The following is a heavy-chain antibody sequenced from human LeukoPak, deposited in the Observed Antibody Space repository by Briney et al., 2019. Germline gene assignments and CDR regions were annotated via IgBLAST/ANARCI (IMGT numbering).Heavy chain of an antibody. J-gene: IGHJ4*02. D-gene: IGHD1-14*01. CDR1: GFMFSNYA. V-gene: IGHV3-23*01. Sequence: GGSLRLSCAASGFMFSNYAMSWVRQAQGKGLEWVSSISDSGRNTYHADSVKGRFTISRDNSKNTLYLQMNSLRVEDTALYYCAKDLVPRGWSEPSAYWGQGTLVTVSS. CDR2: ISDSGRNT. CDR3: AKDLVPRGWSEPSAY.